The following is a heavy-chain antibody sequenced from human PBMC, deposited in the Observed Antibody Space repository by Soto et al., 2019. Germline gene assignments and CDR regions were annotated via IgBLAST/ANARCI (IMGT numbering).Heavy chain of an antibody. CDR2: IYHGGTT. V-gene: IGHV4-38-2*01. CDR1: GYSLSSASY. Sequence: LSLTCAVSGYSLSSASYWGWIRQHPGKGPEWIASIYHGGTTFYNPSLKSRVTISVDTSKNHYSLKLRSVTAADTAVYYCARVHVMVVAGSTFDYWGAGNVVTSPQ. J-gene: IGHJ4*01. CDR3: ARVHVMVVAGSTFDY. D-gene: IGHD6-19*01.